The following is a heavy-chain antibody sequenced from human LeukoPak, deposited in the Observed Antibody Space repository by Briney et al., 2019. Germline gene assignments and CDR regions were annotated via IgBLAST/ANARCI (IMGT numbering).Heavy chain of an antibody. J-gene: IGHJ4*02. Sequence: ASVKVSCKASGYTFTDYNIHWVRQAPGQGLEWMGCINPKSGGTNYAQKFQGRVTMTRDTSISTAYMELSKLRSDDTAVHYCASVEMTDDHFWSDSSPLWGQGTLVTVSS. V-gene: IGHV1-2*02. CDR2: INPKSGGT. D-gene: IGHD3-3*02. CDR3: ASVEMTDDHFWSDSSPL. CDR1: GYTFTDYN.